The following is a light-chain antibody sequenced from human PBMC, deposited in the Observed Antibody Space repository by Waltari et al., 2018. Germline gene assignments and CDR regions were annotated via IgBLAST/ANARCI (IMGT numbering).Light chain of an antibody. CDR2: HAS. V-gene: IGKV3-20*01. CDR3: QNHERLPAT. CDR1: QNVGTY. Sequence: IVLTQSPGTLSLSPGERATLSCRASQNVGTYLAWYQQKPGQAPRLLIYHASSRATGIPDRFSGSGSGTDFSLTISRLEPEDFAVYYCQNHERLPATFGQGTNVEIK. J-gene: IGKJ1*01.